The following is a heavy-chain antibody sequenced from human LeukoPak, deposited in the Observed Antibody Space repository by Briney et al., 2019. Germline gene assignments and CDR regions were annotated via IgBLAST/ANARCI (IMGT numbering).Heavy chain of an antibody. Sequence: SETPSLTCAVYGGSFSGYYWSWIRQPPGKGLEWIGEINHSGSTNYNPSLKSRVTISVDTSKNQFSLKLSSVTAADTAVYYCARLTYGDYPGSYWGQGTLVIVSS. V-gene: IGHV4-34*01. CDR3: ARLTYGDYPGSY. CDR1: GGSFSGYY. J-gene: IGHJ4*02. D-gene: IGHD4-17*01. CDR2: INHSGST.